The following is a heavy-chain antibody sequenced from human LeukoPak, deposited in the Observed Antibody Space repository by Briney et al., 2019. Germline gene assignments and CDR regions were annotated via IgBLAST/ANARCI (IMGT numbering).Heavy chain of an antibody. CDR2: IYYTGT. J-gene: IGHJ4*02. CDR3: ASRKLGNDY. D-gene: IGHD7-27*01. CDR1: GGSVTDYY. V-gene: IGHV4-59*02. Sequence: SETLSLTCTVPGGSVTDYYWSWIRQSPGKGLEWIGYIYYTGTSYNPSLKSRVTISADTSKNQYSLKLISVTAADTAVYYCASRKLGNDYWGQGTLVTVSS.